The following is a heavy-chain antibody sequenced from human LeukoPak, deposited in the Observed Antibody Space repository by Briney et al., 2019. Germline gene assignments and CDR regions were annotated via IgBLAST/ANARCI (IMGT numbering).Heavy chain of an antibody. CDR2: IKSKTNGGTT. D-gene: IGHD3-9*01. CDR1: GFTFSNAW. V-gene: IGHV3-15*01. CDR3: TTDPLWSYDILTGYDPTPALDMRTHYGMDV. Sequence: GGSLRLSCAASGFTFSNAWMSWVRQAPGKGLEWVGRIKSKTNGGTTDNAAPVKGRFTISRDGSKNTLYLQMNSLKTEDTAVYYCTTDPLWSYDILTGYDPTPALDMRTHYGMDVWGQGTTVTVSS. J-gene: IGHJ6*02.